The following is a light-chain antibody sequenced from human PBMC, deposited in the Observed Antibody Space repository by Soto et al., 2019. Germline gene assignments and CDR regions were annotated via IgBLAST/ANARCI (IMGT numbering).Light chain of an antibody. CDR3: SSYAGINNLV. Sequence: QSALTQPASVSGSPGQSITISCTGTSSDIGVYKYVSWYQQHPGKAPNLMIYEVSNRPSGVSNRFSGSKSGNTASLTVSGLQAEDEANYYCSSYAGINNLVFGGGTKLTVL. J-gene: IGLJ3*02. CDR2: EVS. CDR1: SSDIGVYKY. V-gene: IGLV2-14*01.